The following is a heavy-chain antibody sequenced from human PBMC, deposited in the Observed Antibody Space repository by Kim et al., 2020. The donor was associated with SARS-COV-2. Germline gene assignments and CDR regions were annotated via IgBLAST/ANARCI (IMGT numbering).Heavy chain of an antibody. V-gene: IGHV4-4*02. D-gene: IGHD6-13*01. CDR1: GGSISSSNW. J-gene: IGHJ6*02. CDR3: ARGAAKYGMDV. CDR2: IYHSGST. Sequence: SETLSLTCAVSGGSISSSNWWSWVRQPPGKGLEWIGEIYHSGSTNYNPSLKSRVTISVDKSNNQFSLKLSSVTAADTAVYYCARGAAKYGMDVWGQGTTVTVSS.